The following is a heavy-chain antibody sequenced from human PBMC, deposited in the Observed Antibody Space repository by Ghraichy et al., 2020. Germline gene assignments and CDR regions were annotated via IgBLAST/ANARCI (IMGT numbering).Heavy chain of an antibody. J-gene: IGHJ4*02. Sequence: GGSLRLSCAASGFTFSSYWMRWVRQAPGKGLEWVASIREDGSEQYYVDSVKGRFPISRDNAKSSLYLQMNSLRAEDTAVYYCVSESNSRAWFIWGQGTLGTV. CDR3: VSESNSRAWFI. CDR1: GFTFSSYW. CDR2: IREDGSEQ. V-gene: IGHV3-7*01. D-gene: IGHD2/OR15-2a*01.